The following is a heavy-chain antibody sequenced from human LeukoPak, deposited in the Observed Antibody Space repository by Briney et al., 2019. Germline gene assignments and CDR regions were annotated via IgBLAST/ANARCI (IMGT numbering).Heavy chain of an antibody. CDR1: GYTFTSYC. J-gene: IGHJ4*02. CDR3: ARGETPYCGGDCLTGMDH. D-gene: IGHD2-21*02. Sequence: ASVKVSCKASGYTFTSYCIHWVRQAPGQGLEWMGIINPGGGVTTYAQKFQGRVTMIRDTSTSTVYMELSSLRSEDTAVYYCARGETPYCGGDCLTGMDHWGQGTLVTVSS. CDR2: INPGGGVT. V-gene: IGHV1-46*01.